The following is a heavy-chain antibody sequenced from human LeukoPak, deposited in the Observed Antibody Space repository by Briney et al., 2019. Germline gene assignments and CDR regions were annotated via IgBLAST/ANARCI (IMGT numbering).Heavy chain of an antibody. V-gene: IGHV3-48*01. Sequence: GGSLRLSCAASGFRFRDYSMNWVRQAPGKGLEWISYIGIDSGNTHYADSVKGRFTISGDKAKNSLYLQMHSLRVEDTAVYYCARDYKYAFDNWGQGTLVTVSS. J-gene: IGHJ4*02. CDR2: IGIDSGNT. D-gene: IGHD5-24*01. CDR1: GFRFRDYS. CDR3: ARDYKYAFDN.